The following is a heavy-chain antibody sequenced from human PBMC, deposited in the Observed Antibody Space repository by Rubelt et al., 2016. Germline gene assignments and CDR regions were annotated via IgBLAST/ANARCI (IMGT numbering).Heavy chain of an antibody. V-gene: IGHV3-30*18. D-gene: IGHD6-13*01. CDR2: ISYDGSNK. Sequence: GKGLEWVAVISYDGSNKYYADSVKGRFTISRDNSKNTLYLQMNSLRAEDTAVYYCAKNIAAAGALLEEYYFDYWGQGTLVTVSS. CDR3: AKNIAAAGALLEEYYFDY. J-gene: IGHJ4*02.